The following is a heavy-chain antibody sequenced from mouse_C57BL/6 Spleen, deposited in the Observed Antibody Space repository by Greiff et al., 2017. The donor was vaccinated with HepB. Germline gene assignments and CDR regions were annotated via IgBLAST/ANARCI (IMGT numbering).Heavy chain of an antibody. CDR2: IWSGGST. V-gene: IGHV2-2*01. Sequence: VKLVESGPGLVQPSQSLSITCTVSGFSLTSYGVHWVRQSPGKGLEWLGVIWSGGSTDYNAAFISRLSISKDNSKSQVFFKMNSLQADDTAIYYCARTDGSSYYYAMDYWGQGTSVTVSS. CDR3: ARTDGSSYYYAMDY. D-gene: IGHD1-1*01. CDR1: GFSLTSYG. J-gene: IGHJ4*01.